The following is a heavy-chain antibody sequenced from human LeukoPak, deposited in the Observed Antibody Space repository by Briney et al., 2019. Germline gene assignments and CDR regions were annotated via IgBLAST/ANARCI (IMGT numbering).Heavy chain of an antibody. J-gene: IGHJ4*02. CDR1: GASISSHY. V-gene: IGHV4-59*11. CDR2: IYYSGST. CDR3: ARAALDYFDY. Sequence: SETLSLTCTVSGASISSHYWSWIRQPPGKGLEWLGYIYYSGSTNYNPSLKSRVTISIDTSKNQFSLKLSSVTAADTAVYYCARAALDYFDYWGQGTLVTVSS. D-gene: IGHD6-6*01.